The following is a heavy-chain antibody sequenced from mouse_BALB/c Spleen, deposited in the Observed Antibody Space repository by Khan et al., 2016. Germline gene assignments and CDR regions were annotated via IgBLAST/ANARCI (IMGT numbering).Heavy chain of an antibody. V-gene: IGHV7-3*02. CDR3: AIDVYYPYAMDY. CDR1: GFTFTDYY. CDR2: IRNKANGYTT. D-gene: IGHD1-1*01. Sequence: EVELVESGGDLVQPGGSLRLSCATSGFTFTDYYMSWVRQPPGKALEWLGFIRNKANGYTTEYSASVKGRFTISRDNSQSILYLQMNTLRAEDSATYYCAIDVYYPYAMDYWGQGTSVTVSS. J-gene: IGHJ4*01.